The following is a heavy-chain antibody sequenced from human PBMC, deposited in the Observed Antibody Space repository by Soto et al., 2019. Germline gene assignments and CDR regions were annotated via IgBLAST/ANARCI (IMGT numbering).Heavy chain of an antibody. V-gene: IGHV3-7*01. J-gene: IGHJ4*02. CDR2: IKQDGSEK. Sequence: GGSLRLSCAASGFTFSSYGMHWVRQAPGKGLEWVANIKQDGSEKYYVDSVKGRFTISKDNAKNSLYLQMNSLRAEDTAVYYCAREEWFFHYWGQGALVTVSS. CDR1: GFTFSSYG. CDR3: AREEWFFHY. D-gene: IGHD3-3*01.